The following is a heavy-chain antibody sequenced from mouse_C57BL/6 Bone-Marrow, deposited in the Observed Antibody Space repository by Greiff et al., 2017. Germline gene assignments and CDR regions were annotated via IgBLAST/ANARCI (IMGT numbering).Heavy chain of an antibody. D-gene: IGHD4-1*01. CDR2: IHPNSGST. CDR1: GYTFTSYW. J-gene: IGHJ3*01. V-gene: IGHV1-64*01. CDR3: ARSDWAWFAY. Sequence: QVQLQQPGAELVKPGASVKLSCKASGYTFTSYWMHWVKQRPGQGLEWIGMIHPNSGSTNYNEKFKSKATLTVDKSSSTAYMQLSSRTSEDSAVYYGARSDWAWFAYWGQGTLVTVSA.